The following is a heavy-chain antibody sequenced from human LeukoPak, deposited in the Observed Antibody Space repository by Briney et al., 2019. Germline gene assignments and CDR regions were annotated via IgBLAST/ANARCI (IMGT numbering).Heavy chain of an antibody. CDR1: GYTFTSYD. V-gene: IGHV1-2*02. CDR3: ARAPGTMVRGVIDY. D-gene: IGHD3-10*01. J-gene: IGHJ4*02. Sequence: ASVKVSCKASGYTFTSYDINWVRQATGQGLEWMGWINPNSGGTNYAQKFQSRVTMTRDTSISTAYMELSRLRSDDTAVYYCARAPGTMVRGVIDYWGQGTLVTVSS. CDR2: INPNSGGT.